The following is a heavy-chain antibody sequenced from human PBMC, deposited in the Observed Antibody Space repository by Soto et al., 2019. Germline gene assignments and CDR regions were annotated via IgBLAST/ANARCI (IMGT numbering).Heavy chain of an antibody. CDR1: GGSFSGYY. J-gene: IGHJ6*02. D-gene: IGHD3-22*01. CDR3: ARGRYDCSGYYSEGMDV. Sequence: SETLSLTCAVYGGSFSGYYWSWIRQPPGKGLEWIGEINHSGSTNYNPSLKSRVTISVDTSKNQFSLKLSSVTAADTAVYYCARGRYDCSGYYSEGMDVWGQGTTVTVSS. V-gene: IGHV4-34*01. CDR2: INHSGST.